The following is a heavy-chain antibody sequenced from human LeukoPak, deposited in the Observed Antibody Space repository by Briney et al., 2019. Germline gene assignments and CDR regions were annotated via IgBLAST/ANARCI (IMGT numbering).Heavy chain of an antibody. CDR1: GGTFSSYA. CDR2: VIPIFGIA. CDR3: ARADCSGGSCTGSFDY. V-gene: IGHV1-69*04. Sequence: SVKVSCKASGGTFSSYAISWVRQAPGQGLEWMGRVIPIFGIANYAQKFQGRVTITADKSTSTAYMELSSLRSEDTAVYYCARADCSGGSCTGSFDYWGQGTLVTVSS. J-gene: IGHJ4*02. D-gene: IGHD2-15*01.